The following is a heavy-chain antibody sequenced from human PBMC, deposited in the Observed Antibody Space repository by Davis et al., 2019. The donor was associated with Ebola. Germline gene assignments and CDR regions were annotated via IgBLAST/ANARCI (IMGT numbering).Heavy chain of an antibody. CDR1: GYSFSTYW. CDR3: ARTNNYGGVGRFDP. Sequence: GESLKISCKGSGYSFSTYWIGWVRQMPGKGLEWMGSIYPGDSDTRYSPSFQGQVTISVDKSINTAYLQWSSLKASDTAIYYCARTNNYGGVGRFDPWGQGTLVTVSS. D-gene: IGHD4-11*01. V-gene: IGHV5-51*01. J-gene: IGHJ5*02. CDR2: IYPGDSDT.